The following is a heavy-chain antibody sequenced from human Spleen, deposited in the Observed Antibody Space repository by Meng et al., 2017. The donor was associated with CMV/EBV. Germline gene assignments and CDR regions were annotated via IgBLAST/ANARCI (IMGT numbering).Heavy chain of an antibody. CDR1: GYAFTTYD. D-gene: IGHD2-8*01. Sequence: CETSGYAFTTYDINWVRQAPGQGLEWMGWMNTIIGHTDYAQKFQGRVAMTRNTSISTAYMELSSLRSDDTAVYYCARGVLNGENWFDPWGQGTLVTVSS. CDR2: MNTIIGHT. CDR3: ARGVLNGENWFDP. J-gene: IGHJ5*02. V-gene: IGHV1-8*02.